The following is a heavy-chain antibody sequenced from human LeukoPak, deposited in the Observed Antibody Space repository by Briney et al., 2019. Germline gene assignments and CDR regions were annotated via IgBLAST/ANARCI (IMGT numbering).Heavy chain of an antibody. CDR2: INHSGST. D-gene: IGHD6-13*01. Sequence: SETLSLTCVVYGGSFSDYYWTWIRQPPGKGLEWIGEINHSGSTKYNPSLKSRVTISVDTSKNQFSLKLSSVTAADTAVYYCARGGVDSRRLYYFDYWGQGTLVTVSS. CDR1: GGSFSDYY. CDR3: ARGGVDSRRLYYFDY. J-gene: IGHJ4*02. V-gene: IGHV4-34*01.